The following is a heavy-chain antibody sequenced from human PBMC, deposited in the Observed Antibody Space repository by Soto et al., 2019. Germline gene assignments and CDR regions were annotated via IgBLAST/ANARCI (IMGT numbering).Heavy chain of an antibody. V-gene: IGHV3-30*18. CDR3: AKAPKRYCSGGSCYTPFDY. CDR2: ISYDGSNK. CDR1: GFTFSSYG. Sequence: PGGSLRLSCAASGFTFSSYGMHWVRQAPGKGLEWVAVISYDGSNKYYADSVKGRFTISRDNSKNTLYLQMNSLRAEDTAVYYCAKAPKRYCSGGSCYTPFDYWGQGTLVTVSS. J-gene: IGHJ4*02. D-gene: IGHD2-15*01.